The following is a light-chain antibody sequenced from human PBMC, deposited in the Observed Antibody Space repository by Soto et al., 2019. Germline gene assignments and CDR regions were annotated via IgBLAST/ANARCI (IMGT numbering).Light chain of an antibody. J-gene: IGKJ3*01. CDR3: QQYGSSQLT. V-gene: IGKV3-20*01. Sequence: EIVLMQSPGTLSLSPGEGATLSCRASQSVNSNYLAWYQQKPGQAPTVLIFDTSRRATGVPGRFSGSASATDFTLTISRLEPDDFGVYCRQQYGSSQLTFGPGTKVNIK. CDR1: QSVNSNY. CDR2: DTS.